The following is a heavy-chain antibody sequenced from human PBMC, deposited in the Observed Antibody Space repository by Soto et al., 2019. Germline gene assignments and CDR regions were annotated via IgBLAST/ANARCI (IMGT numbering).Heavy chain of an antibody. D-gene: IGHD1-26*01. J-gene: IGHJ4*02. CDR1: GFTVSSTH. CDR3: AREESSGGIDY. Sequence: EVQLVESGGGLVQSGGSLRLTCAASGFTVSSTHMNWVRQAPGKGLAWVSLMYSGGSTYYSDSVKGRFTISRDTSKNTLYLQMNSLRTDDTAVYYGAREESSGGIDYWGQGTLVTVSS. CDR2: MYSGGST. V-gene: IGHV3-66*01.